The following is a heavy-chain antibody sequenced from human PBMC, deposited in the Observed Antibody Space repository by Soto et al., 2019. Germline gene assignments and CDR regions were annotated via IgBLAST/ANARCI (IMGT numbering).Heavy chain of an antibody. V-gene: IGHV1-18*01. CDR3: ARDPVAYCGGYCYLDFQH. Sequence: QVQLVQSGAEVKKPGASVKVSCKASGYTFTSYGISWVRQAPGQGLEWMGWISAYNGNTNYAQKLQGRVTMTTDTSTRTAYMELRSLRSYDTAVYYCARDPVAYCGGYCYLDFQHWCQGTLVTVSS. CDR2: ISAYNGNT. D-gene: IGHD2-21*02. CDR1: GYTFTSYG. J-gene: IGHJ1*01.